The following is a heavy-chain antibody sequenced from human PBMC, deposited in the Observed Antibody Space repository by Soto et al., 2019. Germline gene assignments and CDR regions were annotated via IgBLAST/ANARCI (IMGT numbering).Heavy chain of an antibody. Sequence: PGGSLRLSCAASGFTFSGSAMHWFRQASGKGLEWVGRIRSKANSYATAYAASVKGRFTISRDDSKNTAYLQMNSLKTEDTAVYYCTGSTFWNGMDVWGQGTTVTVSS. CDR1: GFTFSGSA. D-gene: IGHD3-3*01. CDR3: TGSTFWNGMDV. CDR2: IRSKANSYAT. J-gene: IGHJ6*02. V-gene: IGHV3-73*01.